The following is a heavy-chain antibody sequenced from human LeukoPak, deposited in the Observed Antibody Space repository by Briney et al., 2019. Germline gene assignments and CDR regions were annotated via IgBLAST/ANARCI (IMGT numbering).Heavy chain of an antibody. CDR1: ELTVSTNY. J-gene: IGHJ4*02. CDR3: AKDNEEATTSDY. CDR2: IYSGGST. V-gene: IGHV3-53*01. D-gene: IGHD5-12*01. Sequence: GGSLRLSCAASELTVSTNYMSWVRQAPGKGLEWVSVIYSGGSTYYADSVKGRFTISRGNSKNTLYLQMNSLRAEDTAVYYCAKDNEEATTSDYWGQGTLVTVSS.